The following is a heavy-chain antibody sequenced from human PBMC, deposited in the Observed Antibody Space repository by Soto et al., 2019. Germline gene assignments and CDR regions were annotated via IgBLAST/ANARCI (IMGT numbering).Heavy chain of an antibody. CDR3: ARHSASWQWFDY. CDR2: IYYSGST. Sequence: QVQLQESGPGLVKPSQTLSLTCSVSGGSISSGGYYWSWIRQHPEKGLEWIGYIYYSGSTNYNPSLKSRVIISVDTSANRFSLDLRSVTAAYTAIYYCARHSASWQWFDYWCQGTLVPVSS. D-gene: IGHD1-26*01. CDR1: GGSISSGGYY. J-gene: IGHJ5*01. V-gene: IGHV4-31*03.